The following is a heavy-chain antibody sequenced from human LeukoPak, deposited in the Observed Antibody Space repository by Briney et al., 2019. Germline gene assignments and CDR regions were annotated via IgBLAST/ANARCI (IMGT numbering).Heavy chain of an antibody. V-gene: IGHV3-74*01. CDR3: ARTGSSGYYSY. J-gene: IGHJ4*02. D-gene: IGHD3-22*01. CDR1: GFTFSSYW. Sequence: GGSLRFSCAASGFTFSSYWMHWVRQAPGKGLVWVSRINSDGSSTSYADSVMGRFTISRDNAKNTLYLQMNSLRAEDTAVYYCARTGSSGYYSYWGQGTLVTVSS. CDR2: INSDGSST.